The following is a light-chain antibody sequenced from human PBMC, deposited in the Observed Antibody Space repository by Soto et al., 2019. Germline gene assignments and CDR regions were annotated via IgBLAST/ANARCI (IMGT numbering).Light chain of an antibody. CDR3: QQLSYYPRT. CDR1: QDVSSY. V-gene: IGKV1-9*01. CDR2: AAS. J-gene: IGKJ2*01. Sequence: IQMTQSPSSLSAAVGDRVTITCRASQDVSSYLVWYQQKPGRAPELLIYAASTLQSGVPLRFSGSGSVTEFTLTISSLQPEDFATYYCQQLSYYPRTFGQGTKLEIK.